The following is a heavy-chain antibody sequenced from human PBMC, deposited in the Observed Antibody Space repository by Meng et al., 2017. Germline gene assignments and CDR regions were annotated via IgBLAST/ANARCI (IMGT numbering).Heavy chain of an antibody. J-gene: IGHJ4*02. D-gene: IGHD3-3*01. V-gene: IGHV3-7*01. CDR1: GFTLSGYW. Sequence: GESLKISCAASGFTLSGYWMSWIRHVPGKGLEWVANIKEDGSEKYYVDSVKGRFTISRDNAKNSLFLQMNSLRAEDTAVYYCASNYDFFFWGQGTLVTVSS. CDR2: IKEDGSEK. CDR3: ASNYDFFF.